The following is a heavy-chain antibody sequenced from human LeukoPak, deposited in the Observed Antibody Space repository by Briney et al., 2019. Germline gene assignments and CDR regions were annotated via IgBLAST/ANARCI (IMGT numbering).Heavy chain of an antibody. D-gene: IGHD2-15*01. V-gene: IGHV4-59*08. CDR1: GGSINGYY. J-gene: IGHJ4*02. CDR2: IYYSGNT. CDR3: ARRYCYGGSCYSAHDY. Sequence: SETLSLTCTVSGGSINGYYWTWIRQPPGEGLNWMGYIYYSGNTKYNPSLKSRVTISVDTSKNQFSLKLSSVTAADTAVYYCARRYCYGGSCYSAHDYWGQGTLVTVSS.